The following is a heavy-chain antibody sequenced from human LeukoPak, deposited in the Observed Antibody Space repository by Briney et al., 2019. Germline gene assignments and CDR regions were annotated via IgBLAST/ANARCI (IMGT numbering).Heavy chain of an antibody. J-gene: IGHJ4*02. CDR3: ARGRSYSFDY. Sequence: SQTLSLTCAISGDSVSSNSAAWNWIRQSPSRGLEWLGSTYYRSKWYNDYAASVISRITIKSDTSKNQFSLQLNSVTPEDTAVYYCARGRSYSFDYWGQGTLVTVSS. CDR1: GDSVSSNSAA. D-gene: IGHD1-26*01. V-gene: IGHV6-1*01. CDR2: TYYRSKWYN.